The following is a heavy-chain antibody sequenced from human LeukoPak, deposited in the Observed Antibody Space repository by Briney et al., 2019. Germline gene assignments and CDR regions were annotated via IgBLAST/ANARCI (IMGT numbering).Heavy chain of an antibody. CDR2: INPNSGGT. D-gene: IGHD3-22*01. CDR3: ARGGSYYYDSSGYYGH. Sequence: ASVKVSCKASGYTFTGYYMHWVRQAPGQGLEWMGWINPNSGGTNYAQKFQGRVTMTRNISISTAYMELSSLRSEDTAVYYCARGGSYYYDSSGYYGHWGQGTLVTVSS. V-gene: IGHV1-2*02. CDR1: GYTFTGYY. J-gene: IGHJ4*02.